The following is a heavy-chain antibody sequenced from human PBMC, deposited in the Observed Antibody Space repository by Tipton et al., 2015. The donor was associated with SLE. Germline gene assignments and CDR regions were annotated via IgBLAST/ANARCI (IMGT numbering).Heavy chain of an antibody. D-gene: IGHD2-15*01. CDR3: TRGIDPGSSRISDY. CDR1: GFTFSSYG. Sequence: SGFTFSSYGMHWVRQAPGKGLEWVSYISSSGSTIYYADSVKGRFTISRDNAKNSLYLQMNSLRAEDTALYYCTRGIDPGSSRISDYWGQGTMVSVSS. V-gene: IGHV3-48*04. CDR2: ISSSGSTI. J-gene: IGHJ4*02.